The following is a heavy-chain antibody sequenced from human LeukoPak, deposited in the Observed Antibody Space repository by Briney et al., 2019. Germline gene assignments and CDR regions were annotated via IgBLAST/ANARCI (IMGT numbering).Heavy chain of an antibody. Sequence: MLIIYPSRCSTIYPQNFQRIVTMTTDPSTSTVYIELSSLRSEDTAVYYCARRSSGYDLDYWGQGTLVTVSS. D-gene: IGHD5-12*01. CDR3: ARRSSGYDLDY. J-gene: IGHJ4*02. CDR2: IYPSRCST. V-gene: IGHV1-46*01.